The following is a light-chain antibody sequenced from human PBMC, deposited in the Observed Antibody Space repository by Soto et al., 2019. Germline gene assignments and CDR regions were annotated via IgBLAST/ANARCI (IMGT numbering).Light chain of an antibody. CDR2: DVS. CDR3: SSYTSSSTFYV. CDR1: SSDVGGYNY. J-gene: IGLJ1*01. Sequence: QSALTQPASVSGSPGQWITISCTGTSSDVGGYNYVSWYEQHPGKAPKLMIYDVSNRPSGVSNRFSGSKSGNTDSLTISGLQAEDEADYYCSSYTSSSTFYVFGTGTKLTVL. V-gene: IGLV2-14*01.